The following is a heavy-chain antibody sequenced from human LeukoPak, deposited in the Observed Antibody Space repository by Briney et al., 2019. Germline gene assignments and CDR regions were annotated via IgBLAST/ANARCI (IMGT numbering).Heavy chain of an antibody. D-gene: IGHD5-24*01. CDR2: IYYSGST. CDR1: GGSIRSYY. V-gene: IGHV4-59*01. Sequence: SETLSLTCSVSGGSIRSYYWIWIRQPPGKGLEWIGSIYYSGSTNYNPSLKSRVTISVDTSKNQFSLKLSSVTAADTAVYYCARGHGYLDYWGQGTLVTVSS. CDR3: ARGHGYLDY. J-gene: IGHJ4*02.